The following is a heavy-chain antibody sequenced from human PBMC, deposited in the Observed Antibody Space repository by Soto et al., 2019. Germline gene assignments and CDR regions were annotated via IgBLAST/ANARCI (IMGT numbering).Heavy chain of an antibody. CDR3: ARSPAPRTYYYGSGSSYRDYYYYYGMDV. J-gene: IGHJ6*02. V-gene: IGHV5-10-1*01. D-gene: IGHD3-10*01. CDR2: IDPSDSYT. Sequence: GESLKISCKGSGYSFTSYWISWVRQMPGKGLEWMGRIDPSDSYTNYSPSFRGHVTISADKSISTAYLQWSSLKASDTAMYYCARSPAPRTYYYGSGSSYRDYYYYYGMDVWGQGTTVTVSS. CDR1: GYSFTSYW.